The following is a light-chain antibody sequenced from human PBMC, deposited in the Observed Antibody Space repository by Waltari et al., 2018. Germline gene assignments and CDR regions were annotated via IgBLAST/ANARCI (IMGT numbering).Light chain of an antibody. Sequence: QSALTQPRSVSGSPGQSVTISCTGPSSDVGYYNYVSWYQQRPGKAPRLLLYDVTRRPSGVPDRFSGSKSGNTASLTISGLQAEDEADFYCCSYAGSYILVFGGGTKLTVL. CDR2: DVT. CDR1: SSDVGYYNY. J-gene: IGLJ2*01. V-gene: IGLV2-11*01. CDR3: CSYAGSYILV.